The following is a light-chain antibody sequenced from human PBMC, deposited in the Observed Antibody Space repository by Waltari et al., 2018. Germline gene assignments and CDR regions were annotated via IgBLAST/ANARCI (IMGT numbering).Light chain of an antibody. V-gene: IGLV7-43*01. J-gene: IGLJ2*01. CDR3: LLYYRGSWV. Sequence: QTVVTQEPSLTVSPGGTVTLTCASSTGAVTATYYANWFQQKPGQSPTTLIYSTSEKHPLTPARFSGSLLGGKATLTLSGVRPEDEADYYCLLYYRGSWVFGGGTKLTVL. CDR2: STS. CDR1: TGAVTATYY.